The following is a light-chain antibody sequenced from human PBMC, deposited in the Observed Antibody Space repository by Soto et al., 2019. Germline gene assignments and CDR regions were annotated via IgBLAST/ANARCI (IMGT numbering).Light chain of an antibody. CDR3: GTWDSRLSAGNV. CDR1: SSNIGNNY. CDR2: ENN. V-gene: IGLV1-51*02. Sequence: QSVLTQPPSVSAAPGQKVTISCSGSSSNIGNNYVSWYQQLPGTAPKLLIYENNKRPSGIPDRFSGSKSGTSATLGITGLQTGDEADYYCGTWDSRLSAGNVFGTGTRSPS. J-gene: IGLJ1*01.